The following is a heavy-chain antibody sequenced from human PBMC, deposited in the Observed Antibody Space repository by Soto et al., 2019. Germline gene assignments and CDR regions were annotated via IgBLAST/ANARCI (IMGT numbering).Heavy chain of an antibody. D-gene: IGHD4-17*01. CDR2: ISSLSGNT. Sequence: HVHLVQSETEVKEPGASGTVSCNTSQATFTGYTINWVRQAPGHGLEWLGWISSLSGNTYYARDFQGKLTMTTNKPANTAYMELRSLRSDDTAVYFCARGTVTSGRWFGPWGKGTLVTVSS. CDR3: ARGTVTSGRWFGP. V-gene: IGHV1-18*04. CDR1: QATFTGYT. J-gene: IGHJ5*02.